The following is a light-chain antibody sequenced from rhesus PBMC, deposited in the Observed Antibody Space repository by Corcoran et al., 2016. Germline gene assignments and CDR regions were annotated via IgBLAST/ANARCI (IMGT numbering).Light chain of an antibody. Sequence: QAAPTQSPSVSGSPGQSVTISCTGTSSDISGYNRVSWYQQHPGKAPKLMIYEVSKRPSGVSDQFSGSNSGNTASLTISGLQAEDVADYYCSSYSTGSIYIFGAGTRLTVL. V-gene: IGLV2-13*03. J-gene: IGLJ1*01. CDR1: SSDISGYNR. CDR3: SSYSTGSIYI. CDR2: EVS.